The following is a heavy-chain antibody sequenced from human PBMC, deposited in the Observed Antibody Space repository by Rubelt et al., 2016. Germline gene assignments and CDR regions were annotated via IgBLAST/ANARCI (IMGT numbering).Heavy chain of an antibody. CDR3: WLGYYDSSGYYYSY. Sequence: MHWVRQAPGQRLEWMGWINTGNGNTKYSQNFQGRVTITRDTSATTAYMELSSLRSEDTAVYYCWLGYYDSSGYYYSYWGQGTLVTVSS. D-gene: IGHD3-22*01. CDR2: INTGNGNT. V-gene: IGHV1-3*04. J-gene: IGHJ4*02.